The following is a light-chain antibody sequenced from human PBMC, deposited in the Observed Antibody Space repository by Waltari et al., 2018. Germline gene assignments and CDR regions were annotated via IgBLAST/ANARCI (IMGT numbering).Light chain of an antibody. CDR1: SLRSYD. J-gene: IGLJ2*01. CDR3: HSRVVSNVRGA. CDR2: GKD. V-gene: IGLV3-19*01. Sequence: SSELTQDPAVSVALGQTVRITCQGDSLRSYDASWYQQKPGQAPILVIYGKDNRHSGIPDVFAGSTSGNTASLTSTGSQAEDEADYYCHSRVVSNVRGAFGGGTKLTVL.